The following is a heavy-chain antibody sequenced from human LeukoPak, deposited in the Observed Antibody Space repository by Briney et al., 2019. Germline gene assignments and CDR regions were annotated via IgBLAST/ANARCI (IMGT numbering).Heavy chain of an antibody. V-gene: IGHV1-69*13. CDR1: GGTFSSYA. CDR3: ASAHPTYYYDSSGYAFDY. J-gene: IGHJ4*02. D-gene: IGHD3-22*01. CDR2: IIPIFGTA. Sequence: GASVKVSCKASGGTFSSYAISWVRQAPGQGLEWMGGIIPIFGTANYAQKFQGRVTITADESTSTAYIELSSLRSEDTAVYYCASAHPTYYYDSSGYAFDYWGQGTLVTVSS.